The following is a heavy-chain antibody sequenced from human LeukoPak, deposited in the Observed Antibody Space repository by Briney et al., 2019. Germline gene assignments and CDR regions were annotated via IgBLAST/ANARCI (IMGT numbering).Heavy chain of an antibody. CDR1: GFTVSSNY. CDR2: IYSGGST. V-gene: IGHV3-66*01. D-gene: IGHD6-13*01. Sequence: PGGSLRLSCAASGFTVSSNYMSWVRQAPGKGLEWVSVIYSGGSTYYADSVKGRFTISRDNSKNTLYLQMNSLRAEDTAVYYCARYSSSWGVKSVLDYWGQGTLVTVSS. J-gene: IGHJ4*02. CDR3: ARYSSSWGVKSVLDY.